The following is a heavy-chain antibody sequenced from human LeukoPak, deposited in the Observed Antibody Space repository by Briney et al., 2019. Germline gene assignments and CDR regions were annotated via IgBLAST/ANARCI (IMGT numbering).Heavy chain of an antibody. V-gene: IGHV3-7*01. CDR3: ARAPYSGGWYLMY. D-gene: IGHD6-19*01. Sequence: RPGGSLRLSCAASGFTFSSYWMTWVRQAPGKGLEWVANIRQDGNEQYYMDSVKGRFTISRDNAKNSLFLQMNSLTAEDTAVYYCARAPYSGGWYLMYWGQGTLVTVSS. CDR1: GFTFSSYW. J-gene: IGHJ4*02. CDR2: IRQDGNEQ.